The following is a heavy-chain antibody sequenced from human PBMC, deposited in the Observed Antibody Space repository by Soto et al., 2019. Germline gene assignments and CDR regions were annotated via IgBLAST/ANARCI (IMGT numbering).Heavy chain of an antibody. Sequence: GGSLRLSCVASGFTSSTYSMNWVRQAPGKGLEWVANIKQDGSEKYYVDSVKGRFTISRDNAKNSLYLQMNSLRAEDTAVYYCARFYYDSSGYLPSPYYYYYGMDVWGQGTTVTVSS. D-gene: IGHD3-22*01. V-gene: IGHV3-7*04. CDR1: GFTSSTYS. CDR3: ARFYYDSSGYLPSPYYYYYGMDV. CDR2: IKQDGSEK. J-gene: IGHJ6*02.